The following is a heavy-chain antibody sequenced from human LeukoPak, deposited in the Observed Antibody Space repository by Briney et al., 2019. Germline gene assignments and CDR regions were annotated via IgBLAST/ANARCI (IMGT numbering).Heavy chain of an antibody. V-gene: IGHV4-34*01. J-gene: IGHJ2*01. CDR3: ARGILGYYYFDL. CDR1: GGSFSGFY. CDR2: MHHSGAT. D-gene: IGHD2/OR15-2a*01. Sequence: SETLSLTCAVSGGSFSGFYWSWIRQPPGKGLEWIGEMHHSGATSYKPSLRSRVTISGGTSKNQFSLNLNSVTAADTAVYYCARGILGYYYFDLWGRGTLDTVSS.